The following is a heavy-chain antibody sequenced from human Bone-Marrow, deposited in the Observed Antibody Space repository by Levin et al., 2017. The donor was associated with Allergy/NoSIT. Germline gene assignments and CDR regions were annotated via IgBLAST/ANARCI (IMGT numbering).Heavy chain of an antibody. J-gene: IGHJ4*02. Sequence: ASVKVSCKASGYTFTGYYMHWVRQAPGQGLEWMGWINPNTGGTDYAQKFQGRVTMTRDTSISTAYMELSRLRSDDTAVYYCARRPPGQFPFDYWGQGTLVTVSS. CDR3: ARRPPGQFPFDY. D-gene: IGHD2-21*01. CDR1: GYTFTGYY. CDR2: INPNTGGT. V-gene: IGHV1-2*02.